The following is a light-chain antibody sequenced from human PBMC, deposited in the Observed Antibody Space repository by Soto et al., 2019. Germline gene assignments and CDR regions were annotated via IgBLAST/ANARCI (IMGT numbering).Light chain of an antibody. CDR2: EVR. CDR1: IRDVGAYNL. Sequence: QSVLTQPASVSGSPGQSITISCAGTIRDVGAYNLVSWYQQCPGRAPQLILYEVRNRPSGISFRFSGFKSGNTASLTISGLQAEDEADYYCSSFTSKSTLIFGGGTKLTVL. V-gene: IGLV2-14*01. CDR3: SSFTSKSTLI. J-gene: IGLJ2*01.